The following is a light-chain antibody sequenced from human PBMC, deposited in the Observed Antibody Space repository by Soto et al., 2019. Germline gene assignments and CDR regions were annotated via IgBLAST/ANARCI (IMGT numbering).Light chain of an antibody. J-gene: IGKJ1*01. Sequence: DMQMTQSPSTLSGSVGDRVTITCRASQTISSWLAWYQQKPGKAPKRIIYAAYTLQSGVPSRFSGSGSGTEFTLTISSLQAEEGATYYGLQQYRYPRTFGQGTKVDIK. V-gene: IGKV1-5*01. CDR3: LQQYRYPRT. CDR2: AAY. CDR1: QTISSW.